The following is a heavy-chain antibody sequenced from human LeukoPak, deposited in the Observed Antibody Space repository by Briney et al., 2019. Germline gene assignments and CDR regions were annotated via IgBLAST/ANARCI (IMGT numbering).Heavy chain of an antibody. Sequence: KTSETLSLTCTVSGGSISSSSYYWGWIRQPPGKGLEWIGSIYYSGSTYYNPSLKSRVTISVDTSKNQFSLKLSSVTAADTAVYHCARHEGQYYDFWSGYYTGSPEDYYFDYWGQGTQVTVSS. CDR2: IYYSGST. J-gene: IGHJ4*02. CDR1: GGSISSSSYY. D-gene: IGHD3-3*01. V-gene: IGHV4-39*01. CDR3: ARHEGQYYDFWSGYYTGSPEDYYFDY.